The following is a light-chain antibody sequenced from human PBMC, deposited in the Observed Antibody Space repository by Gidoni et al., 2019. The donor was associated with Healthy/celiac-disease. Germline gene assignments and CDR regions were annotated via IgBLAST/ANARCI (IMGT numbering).Light chain of an antibody. V-gene: IGKV1-8*01. CDR2: AAS. CDR3: QQYYSYPPYT. Sequence: AIRMTQSPSSFSASTGDRGTITCRASQGISSYLAWYQQNPGKAPMLLIYAASPLQSGVPSRFSGSGSGTDFTLTISCLQSEDFATYYFQQYYSYPPYTFGQGTKLEIK. J-gene: IGKJ2*01. CDR1: QGISSY.